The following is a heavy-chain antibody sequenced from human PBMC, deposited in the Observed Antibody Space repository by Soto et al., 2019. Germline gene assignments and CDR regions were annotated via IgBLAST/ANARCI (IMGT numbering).Heavy chain of an antibody. CDR2: INPNSGGT. V-gene: IGHV1-2*04. J-gene: IGHJ6*02. CDR3: ARDQLKLRFLEWLAPAASYYYGMDV. CDR1: GYTFTGYY. Sequence: ASVKVSCKASGYTFTGYYMHWLRQTPGQGLEWMGWINPNSGGTNYAQKFQGWVTMTRDTSISTAYMELSRLRYDATAVYYCARDQLKLRFLEWLAPAASYYYGMDVWGQGTTVTVSS. D-gene: IGHD3-3*01.